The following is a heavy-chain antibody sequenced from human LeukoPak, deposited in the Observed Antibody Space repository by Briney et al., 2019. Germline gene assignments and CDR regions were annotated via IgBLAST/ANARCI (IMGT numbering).Heavy chain of an antibody. V-gene: IGHV3-21*01. Sequence: GGSLRLSCAASGFTFNTYTMNWVRQTPGKGLEWVSSISSNGGYIYYTDSVKGQFIISRDNARNSLFLQMNRLTVEDTAVYYCALDCSGGNCYSAYWGQGTLVTVFS. J-gene: IGHJ4*02. D-gene: IGHD2-21*02. CDR3: ALDCSGGNCYSAY. CDR1: GFTFNTYT. CDR2: ISSNGGYI.